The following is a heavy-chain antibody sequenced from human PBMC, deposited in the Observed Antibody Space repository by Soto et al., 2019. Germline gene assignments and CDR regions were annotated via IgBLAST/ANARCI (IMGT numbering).Heavy chain of an antibody. CDR3: ATQPRKTGVAATFDY. J-gene: IGHJ4*02. V-gene: IGHV3-23*01. CDR2: ISGSGGST. CDR1: GFTFSSYA. D-gene: IGHD2-15*01. Sequence: GGSLRLSCAASGFTFSSYAMSWVRQAPGKGLEWVSAISGSGGSTYYADSVKGRFTISRDNSKNTLYLQMNSLRAEDTAVYYCATQPRKTGVAATFDYWGQGTLVTVSS.